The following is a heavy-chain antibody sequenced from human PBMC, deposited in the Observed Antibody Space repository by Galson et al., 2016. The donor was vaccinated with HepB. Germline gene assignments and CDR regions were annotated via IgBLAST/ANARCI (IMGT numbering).Heavy chain of an antibody. D-gene: IGHD3-3*01. J-gene: IGHJ6*02. Sequence: LSLTCGVYGGSFISYYWSWIRQPPGKGLEWIGEINHSGSTNYNPSLKSRVTMSVDTSKNEFSLKLTSVTAADTSVYYCARVSGNSDFNAYYDYGMDGCGQGTTVTVSS. CDR3: ARVSGNSDFNAYYDYGMDG. CDR1: GGSFISYY. V-gene: IGHV4-34*01. CDR2: INHSGST.